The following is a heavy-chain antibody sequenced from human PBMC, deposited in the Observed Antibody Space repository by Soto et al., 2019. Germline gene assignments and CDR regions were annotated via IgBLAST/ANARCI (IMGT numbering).Heavy chain of an antibody. CDR3: ARDLRAVGMASRFDP. CDR1: GSTFGDYY. V-gene: IGHV3-11*01. D-gene: IGHD6-13*01. Sequence: GGSLRLSCEASGSTFGDYYMTWIRQAPGKGLEWVSFIGNRGTGIYYADSVKGRFTIFRDNAKNSLYLQMNSLRAEDTAMYYCARDLRAVGMASRFDPWGQGTLVTVSS. CDR2: IGNRGTGI. J-gene: IGHJ5*02.